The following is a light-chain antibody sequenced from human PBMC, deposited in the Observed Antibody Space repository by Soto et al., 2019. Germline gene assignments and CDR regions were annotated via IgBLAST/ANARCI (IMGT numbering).Light chain of an antibody. CDR1: QSISSY. Sequence: DIQMTQSPSSLSASVGDRVTITCRASQSISSYLNWYQQKPGKAPKLLIYAASSLQSGVPSRFSGSGSGTEFTLTISSLQPEDFATYYCQHFKSFPITFGQGTRREIK. CDR2: AAS. V-gene: IGKV1-39*01. CDR3: QHFKSFPIT. J-gene: IGKJ5*01.